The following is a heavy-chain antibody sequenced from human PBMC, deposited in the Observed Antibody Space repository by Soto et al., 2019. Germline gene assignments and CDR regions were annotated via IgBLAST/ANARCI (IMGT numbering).Heavy chain of an antibody. J-gene: IGHJ3*02. Sequence: GGSLRLSCAASGFTFSSYSMNWVRQAPGKGLEWVSYISSSSSTIYYADSVKGRFTISRDNSKNTLYLQMNSLRAEDTAVYYCAKETLGYFDPRDASDIWGQGILVTVSS. CDR2: ISSSSSTI. V-gene: IGHV3-48*01. CDR3: AKETLGYFDPRDASDI. CDR1: GFTFSSYS. D-gene: IGHD3-9*01.